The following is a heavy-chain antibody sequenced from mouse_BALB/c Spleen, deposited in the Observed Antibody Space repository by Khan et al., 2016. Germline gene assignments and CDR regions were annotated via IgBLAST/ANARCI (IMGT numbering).Heavy chain of an antibody. D-gene: IGHD1-1*01. V-gene: IGHV9-3*02. CDR2: INTNTGEP. Sequence: QIQLVQSGPELKKPGETVKISCKASGYTFTNYGMNWVKQAPGKGLKWMGWINTNTGEPTYAEEFKGRFAFSLETSASTAYLQINNLKNEDTATYFCARYYCGRAYWCQGTLVTVSA. CDR1: GYTFTNYG. J-gene: IGHJ3*01. CDR3: ARYYCGRAY.